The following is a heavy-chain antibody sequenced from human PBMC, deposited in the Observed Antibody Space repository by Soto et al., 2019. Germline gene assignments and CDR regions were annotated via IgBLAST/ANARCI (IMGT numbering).Heavy chain of an antibody. CDR3: ARGSDYGDTVGEYFFDF. CDR1: GVSINNHPYF. V-gene: IGHV4-31*03. CDR2: IYSRGTT. Sequence: QVQLHQSGPQLVRPTQTLSLSCTVSGVSINNHPYFWGWIRQHPEKGLEWIGYIYSRGTTYFNPSLLGGVGMSLDSSRHRFYLPLTSVAAAGAAVYYCARGSDYGDTVGEYFFDFWGQGALVTVSS. D-gene: IGHD4-17*01. J-gene: IGHJ4*01.